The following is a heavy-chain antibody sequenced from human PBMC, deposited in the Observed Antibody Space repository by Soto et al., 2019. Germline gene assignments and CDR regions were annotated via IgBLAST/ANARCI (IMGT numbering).Heavy chain of an antibody. CDR1: RFTFSMYV. CDR2: ISGSGGST. D-gene: IGHD3-10*01. J-gene: IGHJ4*02. V-gene: IGHV3-23*01. CDR3: VSPSATGYYFDY. Sequence: GGSLRLSCAASRFTFSMYVMTWVRQAPGKGLEWVSAISGSGGSTYYADSVKGRFTISRDTSKNTLYLQMNRLRAEDPAVYSCVSPSATGYYFDYWGQGALVTVSS.